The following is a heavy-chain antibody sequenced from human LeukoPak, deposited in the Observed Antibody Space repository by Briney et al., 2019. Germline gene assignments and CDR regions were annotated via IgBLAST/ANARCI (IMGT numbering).Heavy chain of an antibody. J-gene: IGHJ4*02. CDR2: IYSGGSA. CDR3: ARVGSRIYYYDTSYYFDY. D-gene: IGHD3-22*01. V-gene: IGHV3-53*01. CDR1: GFTFSSYS. Sequence: GGSLRLSCAASGFTFSSYSMNWVRQAPGKGLEWVSVIYSGGSAYYADSVKGRFTISRDNSKNTLYLQMNSLRAEDTAVYYCARVGSRIYYYDTSYYFDYWGQGTLVTVSS.